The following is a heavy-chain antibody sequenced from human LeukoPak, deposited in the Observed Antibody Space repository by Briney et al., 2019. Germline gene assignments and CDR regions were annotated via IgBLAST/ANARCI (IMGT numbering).Heavy chain of an antibody. V-gene: IGHV4-39*07. Sequence: SETLSLTCTVSGGSISSSIYYWGWIRQPPGKGLEWIGSIYYSGSTYYNPSLKSRVTISIDTSKNQFSLKLSSVTAADTAVYYCARSYYYGSGSYGMDVWGQGTTVTVSS. CDR3: ARSYYYGSGSYGMDV. D-gene: IGHD3-10*01. CDR2: IYYSGST. J-gene: IGHJ6*02. CDR1: GGSISSSIYY.